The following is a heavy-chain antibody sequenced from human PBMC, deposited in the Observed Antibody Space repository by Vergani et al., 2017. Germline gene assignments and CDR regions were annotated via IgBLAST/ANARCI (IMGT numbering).Heavy chain of an antibody. CDR3: AKDFYNGLGPDY. D-gene: IGHD2/OR15-2a*01. J-gene: IGHJ4*02. CDR1: GFTFSSYG. Sequence: VQLVESGGGLVQPGGSLRLSCAASGFTFSSYGMHWVRQAPGKGLEWVAVISYDGSNKYYADSVKGRFTISRDNSKNTLYLQMNSLRAEDTAVYYCAKDFYNGLGPDYWGQGTLVTVSS. CDR2: ISYDGSNK. V-gene: IGHV3-30*18.